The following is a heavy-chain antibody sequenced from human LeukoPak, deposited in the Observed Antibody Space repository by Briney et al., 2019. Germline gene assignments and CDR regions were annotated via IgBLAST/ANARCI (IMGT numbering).Heavy chain of an antibody. J-gene: IGHJ4*02. CDR3: AREDTAMVTESFDY. CDR1: GFTFSSYA. Sequence: GGSLRLSCAASGFTFSSYAMHWVRQAPGKGLEWVAAISYDGSNKYYADSVKGRFTISRDNSKNTLYLQMNSLRAEDTAVYYCAREDTAMVTESFDYWGQGTLVTVSS. D-gene: IGHD5-18*01. CDR2: ISYDGSNK. V-gene: IGHV3-30-3*01.